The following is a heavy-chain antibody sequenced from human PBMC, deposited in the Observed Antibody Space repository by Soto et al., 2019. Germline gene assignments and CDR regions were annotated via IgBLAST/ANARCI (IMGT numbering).Heavy chain of an antibody. J-gene: IGHJ4*02. V-gene: IGHV4-34*01. CDR2: INHSGTT. D-gene: IGHD3-9*01. CDR1: GGSFSDYY. CDR3: ARKPIFHFFAGYYSVDY. Sequence: QVQLRQWGAGLLKPSETLSLTCAVFGGSFSDYYWTWIRQPPGKGLEWIVEINHSGTTSYNPSLKRRLTISVDTSNNQFSLKLSSVTAADTAVYYCARKPIFHFFAGYYSVDYWGQGTLVTVSS.